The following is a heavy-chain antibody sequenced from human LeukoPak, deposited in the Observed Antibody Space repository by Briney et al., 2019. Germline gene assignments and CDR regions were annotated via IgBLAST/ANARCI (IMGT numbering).Heavy chain of an antibody. D-gene: IGHD3-22*01. CDR3: ATAAYYYDSSGYWGGYYYYYMDV. Sequence: SVKVSCKASGGTFSSYAISWVRQAPGQGLEWMGGIIPIFGTANYAQKFQGRVTITADESTSTAYMELSSLRSEDTAVYYCATAAYYYDSSGYWGGYYYYYMDVWGKGTTVTVSS. CDR2: IIPIFGTA. J-gene: IGHJ6*03. V-gene: IGHV1-69*13. CDR1: GGTFSSYA.